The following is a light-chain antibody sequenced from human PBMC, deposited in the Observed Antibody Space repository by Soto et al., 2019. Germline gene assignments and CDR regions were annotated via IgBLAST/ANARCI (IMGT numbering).Light chain of an antibody. V-gene: IGKV3-15*01. CDR3: QHNNNWPIT. CDR2: DAS. CDR1: QSVSSY. Sequence: VLTQSPATLSLSPGERPTLSCRASQSVSSYLAWYQQKPGQAPRLLIYDASTRATGIPVRFSGSGSGTEFTLTISSLQSEDFAVYYCQHNNNWPITFGQGARLQIK. J-gene: IGKJ5*01.